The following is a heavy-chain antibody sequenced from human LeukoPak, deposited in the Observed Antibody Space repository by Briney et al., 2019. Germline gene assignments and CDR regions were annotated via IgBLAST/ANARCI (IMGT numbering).Heavy chain of an antibody. CDR3: ARAVGGDGSGSL. D-gene: IGHD3-10*01. J-gene: IGHJ4*02. CDR1: GGSISTYY. CDR2: IYYSVTS. Sequence: AETLSLTCTVSGGSISTYYWSWVRQPPGKGLEGIGYIYYSVTSDYNPSLKSRVTMSVDMSPNQISLRLTSVTAADTAVYYYARAVGGDGSGSLWGRGTLVTVSS. V-gene: IGHV4-59*01.